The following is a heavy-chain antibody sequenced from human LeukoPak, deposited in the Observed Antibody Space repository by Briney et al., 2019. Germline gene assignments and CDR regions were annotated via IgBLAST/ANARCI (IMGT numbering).Heavy chain of an antibody. CDR3: GRVHCSTNSCYDYYDYYMDV. V-gene: IGHV3-20*04. J-gene: IGHJ6*03. D-gene: IGHD2-2*01. CDR2: INWDGAST. CDR1: GFRFDDYS. Sequence: GGSLRLSCAASGFRFDDYSMNWVRHVPGKGLEWVAGINWDGASTGYRDSMKGRFTISKDNGKNSLYLQLSSLRVEDTAVYYCGRVHCSTNSCYDYYDYYMDVSGNGTTVTVSS.